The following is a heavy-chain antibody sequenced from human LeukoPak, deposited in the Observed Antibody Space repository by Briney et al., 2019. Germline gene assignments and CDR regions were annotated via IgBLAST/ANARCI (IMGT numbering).Heavy chain of an antibody. CDR3: ARGYNYRFDY. CDR1: GFTVNNYW. V-gene: IGHV3-74*01. J-gene: IGHJ4*02. Sequence: GGSLRLPCAVSGFTVNNYWMHWVRQGPGKGLVWVSHINSDGSTIGYADSVKGRFTISRDSAKNTLYLEMNNLRAEDAAVYYCARGYNYRFDYWGQGTLVIVST. CDR2: INSDGSTI. D-gene: IGHD1-20*01.